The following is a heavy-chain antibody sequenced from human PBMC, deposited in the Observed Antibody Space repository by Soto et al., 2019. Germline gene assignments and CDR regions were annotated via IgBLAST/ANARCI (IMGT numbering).Heavy chain of an antibody. V-gene: IGHV4-39*01. D-gene: IGHD3-16*02. CDR2: IYYSGST. Sequence: QLQLQESGPGLVKPSETLSLTCTVSGGSISSSSYYWGWIRQPPGKGLEWIGSIYYSGSTYYNPSPKSRVTIAVDTSKNQFSLKLSSVTAADTAVYYCASGQYYDYVWGSYRPHAFDIWGQGTMVTVSS. CDR1: GGSISSSSYY. CDR3: ASGQYYDYVWGSYRPHAFDI. J-gene: IGHJ3*02.